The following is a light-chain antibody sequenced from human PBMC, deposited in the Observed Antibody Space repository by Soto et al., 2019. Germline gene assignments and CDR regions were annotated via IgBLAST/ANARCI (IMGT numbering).Light chain of an antibody. V-gene: IGKV1-27*01. J-gene: IGKJ4*01. CDR3: KQYKSPPLT. CDR1: QGIAPY. Sequence: DVQMTQSPSSLSAFVGDRVTITCRSSQGIAPYLAWFQQQPGKVPKLLIYATSTLQSGVPSRFSGSGSGTDFTLTINCLQTEDVGTYDCKQYKSPPLTSGGQTKEEIK. CDR2: ATS.